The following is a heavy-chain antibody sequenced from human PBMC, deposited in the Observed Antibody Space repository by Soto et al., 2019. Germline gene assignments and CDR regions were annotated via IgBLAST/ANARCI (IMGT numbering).Heavy chain of an antibody. Sequence: EVQLLESGGGLVQPEGSLRLSCAAYGFTFTSYAMGWIRQAPGKGLEWVSVISSGGSTYYADSVRGRFTISRDNSKDTLSLQMNSLRAEDTAVYYCAKRRGAGGHFDYWGQGALVTVSS. CDR3: AKRRGAGGHFDY. CDR2: ISSGGST. J-gene: IGHJ4*02. V-gene: IGHV3-23*01. D-gene: IGHD2-15*01. CDR1: GFTFTSYA.